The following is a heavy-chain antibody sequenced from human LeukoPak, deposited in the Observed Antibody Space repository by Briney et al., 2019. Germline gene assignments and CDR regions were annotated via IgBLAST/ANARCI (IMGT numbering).Heavy chain of an antibody. CDR3: ASKRSGYYSGFFDY. CDR1: GYPISMGYF. Sequence: PSETLSLTCTVSGYPISMGYFWGWIRQPPGKGLEWIGSIFHTGYTFYDPSFKRRLTISVDTSKNQFSLKLSSLTAADTAVYYCASKRSGYYSGFFDYWGQGTLVTVSS. CDR2: IFHTGYT. J-gene: IGHJ4*02. V-gene: IGHV4-38-2*02. D-gene: IGHD3-22*01.